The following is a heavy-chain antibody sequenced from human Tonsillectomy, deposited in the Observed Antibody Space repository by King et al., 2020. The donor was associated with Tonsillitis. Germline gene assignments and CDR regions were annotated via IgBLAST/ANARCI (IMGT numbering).Heavy chain of an antibody. D-gene: IGHD3-9*01. V-gene: IGHV3-33*05. CDR3: ARGDISSPEPAEYFQH. J-gene: IGHJ1*01. Sequence: QLVQSGGGVVQPGMSLRLSCAASGFTFSSYGMHWVRQAPGKGLEWVAVISYDGSNKYYADSVKGRFTIPRDNSKNTLYLQMNSLRAEDTAVYYCARGDISSPEPAEYFQHWGQGTLVTVSS. CDR2: ISYDGSNK. CDR1: GFTFSSYG.